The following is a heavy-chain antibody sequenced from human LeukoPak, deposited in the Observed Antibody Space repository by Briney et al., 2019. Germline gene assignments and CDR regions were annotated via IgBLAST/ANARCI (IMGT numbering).Heavy chain of an antibody. CDR1: GDSLSRSDYY. J-gene: IGHJ5*02. V-gene: IGHV4-30-4*08. CDR3: ARDLGIRSRAGNWFDP. D-gene: IGHD4-17*01. Sequence: PSQTLSLTCAVSGDSLSRSDYYWSWIRQPPGRGLEWIGYIYYSGTNYYNSSLKSQVTISVDTSKNQFSLKLRSVTAADTALYYCARDLGIRSRAGNWFDPSGQGTLVTLSS. CDR2: IYYSGTN.